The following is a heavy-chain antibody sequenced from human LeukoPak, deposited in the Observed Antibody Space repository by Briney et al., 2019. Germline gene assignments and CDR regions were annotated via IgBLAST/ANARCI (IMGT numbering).Heavy chain of an antibody. Sequence: SETLSLTCAVYGGSFSGYYWSWVRQPPGKGLEWVGEINHSGSTNYNPSLKSRVTISVDPSKNQFSLKLSSVTAADTAVYYCARAGYCSGGSCYSRRGPFYYWGQGTLVTVSS. CDR2: INHSGST. CDR3: ARAGYCSGGSCYSRRGPFYY. J-gene: IGHJ4*02. CDR1: GGSFSGYY. V-gene: IGHV4-34*01. D-gene: IGHD2-15*01.